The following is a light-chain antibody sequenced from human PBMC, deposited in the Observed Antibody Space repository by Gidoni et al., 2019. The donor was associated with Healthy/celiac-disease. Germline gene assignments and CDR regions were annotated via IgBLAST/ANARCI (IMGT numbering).Light chain of an antibody. J-gene: IGKJ2*01. CDR3: QQYGSSPRT. V-gene: IGKV3-20*01. CDR2: GAS. CDR1: QSVSSSS. Sequence: EIVLTPSPGTLSLSPGERATLSCRASQSVSSSSFAWYQQKPGQAPRLLIYGASSRATGIPDRCSGSGSGTDFTLTISRLEPEDVAVYYCQQYGSSPRTFXQXTKLEIK.